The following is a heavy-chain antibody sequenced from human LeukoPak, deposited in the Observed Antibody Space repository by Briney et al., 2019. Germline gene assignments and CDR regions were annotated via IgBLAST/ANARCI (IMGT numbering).Heavy chain of an antibody. D-gene: IGHD6-13*01. CDR3: ARPKYSSSWDAFDI. CDR1: GYTFTGYY. J-gene: IGHJ3*02. CDR2: INTNSGDT. V-gene: IGHV1-2*02. Sequence: ASVKVSCKASGYTFTGYYIHWVRQAPGQGLEWMGWINTNSGDTKYAQKFQGRVTMTRDTSISTAYMELSRLRSDDTAVYYCARPKYSSSWDAFDIWGPGTMVTVSS.